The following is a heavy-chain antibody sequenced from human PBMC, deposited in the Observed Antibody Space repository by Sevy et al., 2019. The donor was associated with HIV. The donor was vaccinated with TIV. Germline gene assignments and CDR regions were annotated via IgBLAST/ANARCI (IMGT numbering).Heavy chain of an antibody. V-gene: IGHV4-59*01. CDR1: GGSISSYY. D-gene: IGHD3-3*01. J-gene: IGHJ6*02. CDR2: IYYSGST. CDR3: ARGTATYYDFWSGYSHGYYDYGMDV. Sequence: GSLRLSCTVSGGSISSYYWSWIRQSPGKGLEWIGYIYYSGSTNYNPPLKSRGTISVDTSKNQFSLKLSSVTAADTAVYYCARGTATYYDFWSGYSHGYYDYGMDVWGQGTTVTVSS.